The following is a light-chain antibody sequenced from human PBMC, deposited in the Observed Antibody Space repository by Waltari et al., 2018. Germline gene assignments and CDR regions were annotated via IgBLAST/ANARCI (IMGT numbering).Light chain of an antibody. J-gene: IGLJ2*01. CDR3: SSYTSSSTWV. CDR1: SSDVGGYNY. V-gene: IGLV2-14*01. Sequence: QSALTQPASVSGSPGQSITISCTGTSSDVGGYNYVSWYQRPPGKAPNLMICDVSKRPSGVSNRFSGSKSGNTASLTISGLQAEDEADYYCSSYTSSSTWVFGGGTKLTVL. CDR2: DVS.